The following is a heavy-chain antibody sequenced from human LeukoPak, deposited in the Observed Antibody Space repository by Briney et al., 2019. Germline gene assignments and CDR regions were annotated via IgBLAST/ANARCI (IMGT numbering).Heavy chain of an antibody. Sequence: PGGSLRLSCAASGFTFSSYEMNWVRQAPGKGLEWVAVISYDGSNKYYADSVKGRFTISRDNSKNTLYLQMNSLRAEDTAVYYCAKVGMEEGYSGYFDYWGQGTLVTVSS. CDR3: AKVGMEEGYSGYFDY. V-gene: IGHV3-30*18. D-gene: IGHD5-12*01. CDR2: ISYDGSNK. J-gene: IGHJ4*02. CDR1: GFTFSSYE.